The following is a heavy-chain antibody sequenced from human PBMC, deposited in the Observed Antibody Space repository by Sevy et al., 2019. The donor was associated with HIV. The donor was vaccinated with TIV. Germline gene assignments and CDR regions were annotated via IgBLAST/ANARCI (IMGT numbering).Heavy chain of an antibody. Sequence: GGSLRLSCTVSGFIFSNFAMHWVRQAPGKGLEWVAGTSYDGSHKYYADSVKGRFTVSRDNSRNILSLEMSSLRRDDTAVYYCARGENDDEFFQYWGQGTLVTVSS. J-gene: IGHJ1*01. V-gene: IGHV3-30*04. CDR3: ARGENDDEFFQY. CDR2: TSYDGSHK. CDR1: GFIFSNFA. D-gene: IGHD1-26*01.